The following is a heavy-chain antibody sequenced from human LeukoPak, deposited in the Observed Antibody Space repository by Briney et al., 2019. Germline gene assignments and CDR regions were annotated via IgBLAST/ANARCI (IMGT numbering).Heavy chain of an antibody. V-gene: IGHV7-4-1*02. Sequence: ASVKVSCKASGYTFTSYAMNWVRQAPGQGLEWMGWINTNTGNPTYAQGFTGRFVFSLDTSVSTAYLQISSLKAEDTAVYYCARSSHLWQLVSAGTDYWGQGTLVTVSS. D-gene: IGHD6-6*01. CDR3: ARSSHLWQLVSAGTDY. CDR1: GYTFTSYA. J-gene: IGHJ4*02. CDR2: INTNTGNP.